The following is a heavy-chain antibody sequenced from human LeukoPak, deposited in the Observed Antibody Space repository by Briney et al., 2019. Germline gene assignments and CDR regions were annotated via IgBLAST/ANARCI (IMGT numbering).Heavy chain of an antibody. CDR2: IYYSGST. V-gene: IGHV4-39*01. CDR1: GGSISSSSYY. CDR3: ARGTSGYPTGY. D-gene: IGHD5-12*01. J-gene: IGHJ4*02. Sequence: SETLSLTCPVSGGSISSSSYYWGWIRQPPGKGLEWIGSIYYSGSTYYNPSLKSRVTISVDTSKNQFSLKLSSVTAADTAVYYCARGTSGYPTGYWGQGTLVTVSS.